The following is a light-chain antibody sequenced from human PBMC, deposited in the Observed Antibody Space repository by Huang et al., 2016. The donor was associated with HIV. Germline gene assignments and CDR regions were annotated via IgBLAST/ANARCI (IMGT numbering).Light chain of an antibody. CDR3: QQSSSWPPLT. Sequence: ELVLTQSPATLPLSPGERATLSCRASQSVNSCLAWYQQKPGRAPRLLIYSASNRATGIPARFSGSWSGTDFTLTISSLEPEDFAIYYCQQSSSWPPLTFGGGTKVEIK. CDR1: QSVNSC. V-gene: IGKV3-11*01. J-gene: IGKJ4*01. CDR2: SAS.